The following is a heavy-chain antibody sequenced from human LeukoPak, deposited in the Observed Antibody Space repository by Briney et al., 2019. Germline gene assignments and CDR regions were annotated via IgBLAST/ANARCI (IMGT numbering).Heavy chain of an antibody. J-gene: IGHJ4*02. CDR3: ARAHSSSSPFSIAY. CDR2: IWYDGSNK. D-gene: IGHD6-6*01. V-gene: IGHV3-33*01. Sequence: GGSLRLSCAASGFTFSSYGMHWVRQAPGKGLEWVAVIWYDGSNKYYADSVKGRFAISRDNSKNTLYLQMNSLRAEDTAVYYCARAHSSSSPFSIAYWGQGTLVTVSS. CDR1: GFTFSSYG.